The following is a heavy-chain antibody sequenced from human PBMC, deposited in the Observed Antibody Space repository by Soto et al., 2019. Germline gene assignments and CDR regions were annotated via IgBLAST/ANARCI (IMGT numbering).Heavy chain of an antibody. CDR2: LFYLGSS. CDR1: GDSIISSDFY. Sequence: PSETLSLTCTVSGDSIISSDFYWGWVRQPPGKGLEWIGSLFYLGSSYYNPSLKSRVTMSVDTSNNQFSLRLRSVTAAETALSFCARHSLALRKNNWFDPWGQGIMVTVSS. D-gene: IGHD3-3*02. CDR3: ARHSLALRKNNWFDP. V-gene: IGHV4-39*01. J-gene: IGHJ5*02.